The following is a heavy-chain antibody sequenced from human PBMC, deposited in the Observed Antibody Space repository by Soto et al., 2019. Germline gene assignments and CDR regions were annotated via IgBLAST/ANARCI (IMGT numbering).Heavy chain of an antibody. CDR2: ISYDGSNK. V-gene: IGHV3-30-3*01. CDR3: TTLSYCRGSSCFSVLDS. CDR1: GFTFSSYA. J-gene: IGHJ4*02. D-gene: IGHD2-2*01. Sequence: PGGSLRLSCAASGFTFSSYAMHWVRQAPGKGLEWVAVISYDGSNKYYADSVKGRFTISRGNSKNTLYLQMNSLRAEDTAVYHCTTLSYCRGSSCFSVLDSWGQGTLVTVSS.